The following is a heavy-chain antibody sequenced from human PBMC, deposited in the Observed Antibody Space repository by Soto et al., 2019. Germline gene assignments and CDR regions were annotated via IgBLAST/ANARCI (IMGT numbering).Heavy chain of an antibody. J-gene: IGHJ6*02. CDR2: ISGSGGRT. Sequence: PGGSLRLSCPASGFTSSIYAMSWVRHAPGKGLEWGSAISGSGGRTYYADSVKGRFTISRDNSKNTLYLQMNSLRAEDTAVYYCAKDLGSSWSYYYYYYGMDVWGQGTTVTVSS. D-gene: IGHD6-13*01. CDR1: GFTSSIYA. CDR3: AKDLGSSWSYYYYYYGMDV. V-gene: IGHV3-23*01.